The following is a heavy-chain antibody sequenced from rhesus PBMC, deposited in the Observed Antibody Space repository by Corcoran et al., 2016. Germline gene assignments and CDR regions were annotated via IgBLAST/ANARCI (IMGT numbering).Heavy chain of an antibody. J-gene: IGHJ5-1*01. CDR3: AKSFNNFNRFDV. V-gene: IGHV4S2*01. D-gene: IGHD3-3*01. CDR1: GTSINNNY. Sequence: QVRLQESGPGLVKPSETLPLTCVVSGTSINNNYWNWIRQAPGKGLEWIGSIYGSRESSDYNPSPKSRVTISIDTSKNQLSLKLLSLTAADTAVYYCAKSFNNFNRFDVWGAGVLVTVSS. CDR2: IYGSRESS.